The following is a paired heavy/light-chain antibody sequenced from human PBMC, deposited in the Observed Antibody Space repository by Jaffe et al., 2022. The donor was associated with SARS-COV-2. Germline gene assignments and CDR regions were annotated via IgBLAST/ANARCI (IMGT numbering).Light chain of an antibody. V-gene: IGLV1-40*01. Sequence: QSVLTQPPSVSGAPGQRVTISCTGSSSNIGAGYDVHWYQQLPGKAPELLIYGNRYRPSGVPDRFSGSKSGTSASLAITGLQAEDEADYFCQSSDSRLSGSLFGGGTKLTVL. CDR3: QSSDSRLSGSL. J-gene: IGLJ2*01. CDR2: GNR. CDR1: SSNIGAGYD.
Heavy chain of an antibody. Sequence: QVQVVESGGGLVKPGGSLTLSCEASGFTFSDYYMSWVRQAGMGLEWVSNISTSGSTIYYADSVKGRFTISRDNAKDSLYLQMNSLRAEDTAVYYCARVGIKEQLVNNFYLDVWGKGTTVTVSS. D-gene: IGHD6-19*01. CDR3: ARVGIKEQLVNNFYLDV. V-gene: IGHV3-11*01. CDR2: ISTSGSTI. CDR1: GFTFSDYY. J-gene: IGHJ6*03.